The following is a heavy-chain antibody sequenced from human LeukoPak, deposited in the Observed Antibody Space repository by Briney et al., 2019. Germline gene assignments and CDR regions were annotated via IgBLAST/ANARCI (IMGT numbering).Heavy chain of an antibody. CDR2: IRSKAYGGTT. Sequence: PGGSLRLSCTASGFTFGDYAMSWFRQAPGKGLEWVGFIRSKAYGGTTEYAASVKGRFTISRDDSKSIAYLQMNSLKTEDTAVYYCTGSFGELSFFAHWGQGTLVTVSS. J-gene: IGHJ4*02. D-gene: IGHD3-10*01. CDR1: GFTFGDYA. CDR3: TGSFGELSFFAH. V-gene: IGHV3-49*03.